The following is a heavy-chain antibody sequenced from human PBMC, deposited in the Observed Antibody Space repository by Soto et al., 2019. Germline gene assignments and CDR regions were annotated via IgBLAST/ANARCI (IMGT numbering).Heavy chain of an antibody. Sequence: KVSCKASGFTVSSSSVQWVRQARGQRLEWIGWIVIGTGNTNYAQRFQGRVTFTRDMSTSTAYMELSSLRSEDTAVYYCAAVPGDFDCWGQGTLVTVSS. V-gene: IGHV1-58*01. CDR3: AAVPGDFDC. J-gene: IGHJ4*02. CDR2: IVIGTGNT. D-gene: IGHD1-1*01. CDR1: GFTVSSSS.